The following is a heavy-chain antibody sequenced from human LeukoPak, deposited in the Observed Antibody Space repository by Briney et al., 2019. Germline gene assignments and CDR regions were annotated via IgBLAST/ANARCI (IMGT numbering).Heavy chain of an antibody. CDR1: GFTFSNAW. D-gene: IGHD3-10*01. V-gene: IGHV3-15*01. CDR2: IKSKTDGGTT. Sequence: GGSLRLSCAASGFTFSNAWMSWVRQAPGKGLEWVGRIKSKTDGGTTDYAAPVKGRFTISRDDSKNTLYLQMNSLKTEDTAVYYYTTDSKSSGSYYVAFDIWGQGTMVTVSS. CDR3: TTDSKSSGSYYVAFDI. J-gene: IGHJ3*02.